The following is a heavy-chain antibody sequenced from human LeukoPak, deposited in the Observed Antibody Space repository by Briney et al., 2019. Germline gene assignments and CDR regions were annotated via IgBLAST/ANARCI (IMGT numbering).Heavy chain of an antibody. D-gene: IGHD4-23*01. V-gene: IGHV3-48*03. CDR2: ISSSGSTI. Sequence: GGALRLSCAASGFTFSSYVMNWVRPAPGRGVEWVSYISSSGSTIYYADSAKGRFTISRDNAKNSLYLQMNSLRAEDTAAYYCARSYGGTYYFDYWGQGTLVTVSS. J-gene: IGHJ4*02. CDR3: ARSYGGTYYFDY. CDR1: GFTFSSYV.